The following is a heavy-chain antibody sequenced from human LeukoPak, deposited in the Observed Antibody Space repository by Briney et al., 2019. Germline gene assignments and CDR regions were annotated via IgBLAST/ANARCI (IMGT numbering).Heavy chain of an antibody. Sequence: GASVKVSCKVSGYTLTELSMHWVRPAPGKGLEWMGGFDPEDGETIYAQKFQGRVTMTEDTSTDTAYMELSSLRSEDTAVYYCATSFKEDTAMDYFDYWGQGTLVTVSS. CDR2: FDPEDGET. CDR3: ATSFKEDTAMDYFDY. J-gene: IGHJ4*02. CDR1: GYTLTELS. D-gene: IGHD5-18*01. V-gene: IGHV1-24*01.